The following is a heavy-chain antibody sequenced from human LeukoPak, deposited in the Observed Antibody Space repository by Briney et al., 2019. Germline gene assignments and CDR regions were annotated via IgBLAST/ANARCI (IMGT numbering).Heavy chain of an antibody. CDR1: GFTFSTFG. CDR2: IYYSGST. CDR3: ASRRPPGSLDL. V-gene: IGHV4-59*01. J-gene: IGHJ2*01. Sequence: GSLRLSCAASGFTFSTFGMSWVRQAPGKGLEWIGYIYYSGSTNYNPSLRSRVTISVDTSKNQFSLKLSSVTAADTAVYYCASRRPPGSLDLWGRGTLVTVSS.